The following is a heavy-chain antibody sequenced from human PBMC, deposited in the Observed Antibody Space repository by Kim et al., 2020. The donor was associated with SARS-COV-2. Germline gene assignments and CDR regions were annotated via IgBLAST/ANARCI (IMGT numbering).Heavy chain of an antibody. V-gene: IGHV3-9*01. CDR1: GFTFGDYA. J-gene: IGHJ3*02. CDR3: AKEGTWILGGRAFDI. Sequence: GGSLRLSCAASGFTFGDYAMHWVRQAPGKGLEWVSGISWNSGSIGYADSVKGRFTISRDNAKNSLYLQMNSLRAEDTALYYCAKEGTWILGGRAFDIWGQGTMVTVSS. CDR2: ISWNSGSI. D-gene: IGHD5-18*01.